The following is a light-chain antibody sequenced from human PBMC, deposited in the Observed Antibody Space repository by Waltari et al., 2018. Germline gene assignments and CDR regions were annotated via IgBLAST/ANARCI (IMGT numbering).Light chain of an antibody. V-gene: IGKV3-15*01. CDR3: QQYNNWPLT. J-gene: IGKJ4*01. CDR1: QSVSSN. Sequence: EIVMTQSPATLSVSPGERATLSCRASQSVSSNLAWYQQKPGQAPRLLIYGPSTRATGIPARFSGSGSGTEFTFTISSLQSEDFVVYYCQQYNNWPLTFGGGTKVEIK. CDR2: GPS.